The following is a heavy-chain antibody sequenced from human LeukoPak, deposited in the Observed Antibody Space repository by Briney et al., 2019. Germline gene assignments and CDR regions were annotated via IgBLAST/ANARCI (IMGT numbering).Heavy chain of an antibody. D-gene: IGHD1-26*01. J-gene: IGHJ4*02. CDR3: AGDLGGSRDY. Sequence: GGSLRLSCAASGFTFSSYWIHWVRQAPGKGLVWVSRINTDGSITTYADSVKGRFTISRDNAKDTLYLQMNSLRAEDRALYYCAGDLGGSRDYWGQGTLVTVSS. CDR2: INTDGSIT. CDR1: GFTFSSYW. V-gene: IGHV3-74*01.